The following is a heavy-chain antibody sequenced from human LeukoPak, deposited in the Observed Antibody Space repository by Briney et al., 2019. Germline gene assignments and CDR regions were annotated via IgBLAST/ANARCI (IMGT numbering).Heavy chain of an antibody. D-gene: IGHD1-26*01. CDR3: ARTEWELLGMENGNFDY. CDR1: GYTFTSYG. CDR2: ISAYNGNT. V-gene: IGHV1-18*01. Sequence: GASVKVSCKASGYTFTSYGISWVRQAPGQGLEWMGWISAYNGNTNYAQKLQGRVTMTTDTSTSTAYMELRSLRSDDTAVYYCARTEWELLGMENGNFDYWGQGTLVTVSS. J-gene: IGHJ4*02.